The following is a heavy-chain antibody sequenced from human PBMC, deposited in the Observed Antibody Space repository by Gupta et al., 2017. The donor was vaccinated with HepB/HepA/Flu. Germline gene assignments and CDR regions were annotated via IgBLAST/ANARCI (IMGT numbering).Heavy chain of an antibody. CDR1: GYNFRNYY. V-gene: IGHV1-46*01. Sequence: QVQLVQSGAEVRQPGAAVKISCQTSGYNFRNYYIHWVRQAPGQGLEWLGMINPNSGSTRYAQNFRGRLTMTTSSSTVYMDLSSLTSEDTALYYCARDGTDVVAKYIYYYYMDVWGKGTTVTVSS. CDR2: INPNSGST. CDR3: ARDGTDVVAKYIYYYYMDV. J-gene: IGHJ6*03. D-gene: IGHD5-12*01.